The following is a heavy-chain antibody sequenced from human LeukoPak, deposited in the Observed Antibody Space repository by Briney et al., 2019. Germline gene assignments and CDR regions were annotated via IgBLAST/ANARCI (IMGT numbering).Heavy chain of an antibody. CDR2: IYYSGST. J-gene: IGHJ6*02. D-gene: IGHD6-13*01. CDR1: GGSISSYY. V-gene: IGHV4-59*12. Sequence: SETLSLTCTVSGGSISSYYWSWIRQPPGKGLEWIGYIYYSGSTNYNPSLKSRVTISVDTSKNQFSLKLSSVTAADTAVYYCARDWAARYSSSWYSPYGMDVWGQGTTVTVSS. CDR3: ARDWAARYSSSWYSPYGMDV.